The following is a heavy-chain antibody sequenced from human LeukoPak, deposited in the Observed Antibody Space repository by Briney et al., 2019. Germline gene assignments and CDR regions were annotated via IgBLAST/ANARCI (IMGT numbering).Heavy chain of an antibody. D-gene: IGHD6-13*01. V-gene: IGHV4-59*01. CDR2: IYYSGST. CDR3: ATTAAGTLDY. Sequence: SETLSLTCTVSGGSISSYYWSWIRQPPGKGLEWIGYIYYSGSTNYNPSLKSRVTISVDTSKNQFSLKLSSVTAADTAVYYCATTAAGTLDYWGQGTRVTVSS. J-gene: IGHJ4*02. CDR1: GGSISSYY.